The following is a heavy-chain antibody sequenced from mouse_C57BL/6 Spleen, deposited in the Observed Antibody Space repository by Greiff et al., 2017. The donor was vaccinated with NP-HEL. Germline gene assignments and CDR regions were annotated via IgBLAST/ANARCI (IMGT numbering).Heavy chain of an antibody. CDR3: ARYYGNSPYAMDY. V-gene: IGHV1-53*01. CDR1: GYTFTSYW. D-gene: IGHD2-1*01. J-gene: IGHJ4*01. CDR2: INPSNGGT. Sequence: VQLQQSGTELVKPGASVKLSCKASGYTFTSYWMHWVKQRPGQGLEWIGNINPSNGGTNYNEKFKSKATLTVDKSSSTAYMQLSSLTSEDSAVYYGARYYGNSPYAMDYWGQGTSVTVSS.